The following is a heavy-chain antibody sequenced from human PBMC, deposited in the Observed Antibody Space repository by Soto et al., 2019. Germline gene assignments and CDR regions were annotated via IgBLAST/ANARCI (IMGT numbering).Heavy chain of an antibody. CDR2: IHRGGST. J-gene: IGHJ4*02. CDR3: ANSRVSMVRGLIIIPNY. D-gene: IGHD3-10*01. V-gene: IGHV3-53*01. CDR1: GFTVSSNY. Sequence: EVQLVESGGGLIQPGGSLRLSCAASGFTVSSNYMSWVRQTPGKGLEWVSVIHRGGSTYYADSVKGRFTISRDNSKNTVYLQMNSLRAEDTALYYCANSRVSMVRGLIIIPNYWGQGTLVTVSS.